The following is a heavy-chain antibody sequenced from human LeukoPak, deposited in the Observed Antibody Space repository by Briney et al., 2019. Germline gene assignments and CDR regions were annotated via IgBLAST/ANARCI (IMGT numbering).Heavy chain of an antibody. CDR2: ITSSSYT. J-gene: IGHJ6*03. D-gene: IGHD1-26*01. CDR1: GFTFSTYN. CDR3: ARDPYNGNYGDSYYYYMDV. Sequence: GGSLRLSCAASGFTFSTYNMNWVRQAPGKGLEWVSSITSSSYTSYADSVKGRFTISRDNAKNSLYLQMNSLRAEDTAIYYCARDPYNGNYGDSYYYYMDVWGKGTTVTISS. V-gene: IGHV3-21*01.